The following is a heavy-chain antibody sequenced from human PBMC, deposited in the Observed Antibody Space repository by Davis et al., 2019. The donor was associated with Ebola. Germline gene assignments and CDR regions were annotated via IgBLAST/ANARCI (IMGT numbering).Heavy chain of an antibody. Sequence: GESLKISCAASGITFSSYWMTWVRQAPGKGLEWVANIKQDGSAKYYVDSVKGRFTISRDNAKNSMHLQMNSLRGEDTAVYYCASATTGVFWGQGTLVTVSS. V-gene: IGHV3-7*01. CDR2: IKQDGSAK. D-gene: IGHD4-17*01. J-gene: IGHJ4*02. CDR1: GITFSSYW. CDR3: ASATTGVF.